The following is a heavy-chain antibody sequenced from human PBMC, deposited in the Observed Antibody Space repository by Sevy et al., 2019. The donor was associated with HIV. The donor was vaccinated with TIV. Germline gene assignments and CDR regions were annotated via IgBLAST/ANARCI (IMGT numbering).Heavy chain of an antibody. CDR1: GFSFNTYA. D-gene: IGHD7-27*01. Sequence: GGSLRLSCAASGFSFNTYAMTWVRQAPGKGLEWVSVISNSGDRTYYADSGKGRFTISRDNSKNTLYLQMISLRAEDTAVYYCAKTLGAIASPFDYRGQGTLVTVSS. CDR2: ISNSGDRT. CDR3: AKTLGAIASPFDY. J-gene: IGHJ4*02. V-gene: IGHV3-23*01.